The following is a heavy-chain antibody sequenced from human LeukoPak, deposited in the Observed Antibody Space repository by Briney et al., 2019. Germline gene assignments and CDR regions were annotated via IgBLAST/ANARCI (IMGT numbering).Heavy chain of an antibody. J-gene: IGHJ4*02. V-gene: IGHV3-23*01. D-gene: IGHD6-13*01. Sequence: GGSLRLSCAVSGFTFSSYAMSWVRQAPGKGLEWVSAISGSGGSTYYADSVKGRFTISRDNSKNTLYLQMNSLRAEDTAVYYCAKDSYSSSWLSGEDYWGQGTLVTVSS. CDR1: GFTFSSYA. CDR2: ISGSGGST. CDR3: AKDSYSSSWLSGEDY.